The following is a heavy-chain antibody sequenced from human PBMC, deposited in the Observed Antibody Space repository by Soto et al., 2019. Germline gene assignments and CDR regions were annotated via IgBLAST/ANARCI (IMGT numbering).Heavy chain of an antibody. D-gene: IGHD6-13*01. CDR3: AREGGVRGSSYYYGMDV. Sequence: QVQLVESGGGLVKPGGSLRLSCAASGFTFSDYYMSWIRQAPGKGLEWVSYINSSSSYTNYADSVKGRFTISRDNAKNSLYLQMNSLRAEDTAVYYCAREGGVRGSSYYYGMDVWGQGTTVTVSS. V-gene: IGHV3-11*06. J-gene: IGHJ6*02. CDR2: INSSSSYT. CDR1: GFTFSDYY.